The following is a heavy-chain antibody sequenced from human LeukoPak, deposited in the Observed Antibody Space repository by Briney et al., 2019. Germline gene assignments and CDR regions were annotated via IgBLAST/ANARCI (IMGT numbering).Heavy chain of an antibody. V-gene: IGHV3-74*01. D-gene: IGHD1-26*01. CDR3: ARAAYYRFDY. CDR2: INSDGSTI. Sequence: QTGGSLRLSCAASGFTFSSYWVHWVRHAPGKGLEWVARINSDGSTINHADSVRGRFTISRDNAENTLYLQMSSLRAEDTAIYFCARAAYYRFDYWGQGTLVTVSS. CDR1: GFTFSSYW. J-gene: IGHJ4*02.